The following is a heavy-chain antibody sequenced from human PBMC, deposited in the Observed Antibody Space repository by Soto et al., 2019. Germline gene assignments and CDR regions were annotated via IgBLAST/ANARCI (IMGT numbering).Heavy chain of an antibody. D-gene: IGHD6-19*01. V-gene: IGHV1-69*13. CDR3: ARDYRSGWYTFDY. Sequence: GASVKVSFKASGGTFSSYAISWVRQAPGQGLEWMGGIIPIFGTANYAQKFQGRVTITADESTSTAYMELSSLRSDDTAVYYCARDYRSGWYTFDYWGQGTLVTVSS. CDR2: IIPIFGTA. CDR1: GGTFSSYA. J-gene: IGHJ4*02.